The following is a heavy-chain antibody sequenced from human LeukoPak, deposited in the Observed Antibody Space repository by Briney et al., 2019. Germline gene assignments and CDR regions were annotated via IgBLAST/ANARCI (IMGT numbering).Heavy chain of an antibody. CDR2: ISPSTTHT. J-gene: IGHJ4*02. Sequence: GGSLRLSCAASGFTFNDYYMSWSRQAPGKGLEWLSYISPSTTHTSYADSVKGRFTISRDNAKNSLYLQMNSLRDEDTAVYYCARVAERQLWLRSAFDYWGQGTLVTVSS. D-gene: IGHD5-18*01. V-gene: IGHV3-11*06. CDR3: ARVAERQLWLRSAFDY. CDR1: GFTFNDYY.